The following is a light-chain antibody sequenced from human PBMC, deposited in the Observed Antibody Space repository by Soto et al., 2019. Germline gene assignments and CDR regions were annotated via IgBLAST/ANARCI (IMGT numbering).Light chain of an antibody. V-gene: IGKV1-12*01. CDR3: QQANSFPYT. CDR1: QGINNW. CDR2: AAS. Sequence: DIQMTQSPSSVSASVGDRVTITCRASQGINNWLGWYQEKPGKAPKLLIYAASNLQSGVPSRFSGSGSGTDFTLTISSLQPEDFATYYCQQANSFPYTFGQGTKLEIK. J-gene: IGKJ2*01.